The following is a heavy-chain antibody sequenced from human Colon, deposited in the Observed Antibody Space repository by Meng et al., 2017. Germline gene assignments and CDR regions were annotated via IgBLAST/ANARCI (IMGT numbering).Heavy chain of an antibody. J-gene: IGHJ3*02. CDR2: IWYDGSNK. CDR1: GFTFSSYG. CDR3: ARGLDSSGYPLI. V-gene: IGHV3-33*01. D-gene: IGHD3-22*01. Sequence: GESLKISCAASGFTFSSYGMHWVRQAPGKGLEWVAVIWYDGSNKYYADSVKGRFTISRDNFKNTLYLQMNSLRAEDTAVYYCARGLDSSGYPLIWGQGTMVTVSS.